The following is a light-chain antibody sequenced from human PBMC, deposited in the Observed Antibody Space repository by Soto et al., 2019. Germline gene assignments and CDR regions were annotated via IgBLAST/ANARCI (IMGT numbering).Light chain of an antibody. CDR2: ANS. CDR3: QSFDFSLSWV. J-gene: IGLJ3*02. Sequence: QSVLTQPPSVSGAPGQRVTISCTGSSSNIGAPYNVHWYQKHPGTAPKLLIYANSNRPSGVPDRFSVSKSGTSASLVITGLQAEDEADYYCQSFDFSLSWVFGGGTKVTVL. V-gene: IGLV1-40*01. CDR1: SSNIGAPYN.